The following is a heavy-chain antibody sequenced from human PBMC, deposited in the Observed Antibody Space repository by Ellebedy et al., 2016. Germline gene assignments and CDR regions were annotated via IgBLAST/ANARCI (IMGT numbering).Heavy chain of an antibody. CDR3: RQGHYADL. J-gene: IGHJ4*01. Sequence: GGSLRLXXAASGFTFSNDWMSWVRQAPGKGLEWVSTISAGSDTTRFADSVKGRFTISRDSSKNSVYLRMNNLRLEDTAVYYCRQGHYADLWGQGTLVTVSS. CDR1: GFTFSNDW. CDR2: ISAGSDTT. D-gene: IGHD4-17*01. V-gene: IGHV3-23*01.